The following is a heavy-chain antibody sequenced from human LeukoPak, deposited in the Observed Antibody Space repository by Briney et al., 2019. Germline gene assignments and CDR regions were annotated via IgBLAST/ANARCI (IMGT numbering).Heavy chain of an antibody. CDR2: ISSSSSTI. Sequence: PGGSLRLSCAASGFTFSSYSMNWVRQAPGKGLEWVSYISSSSSTIYYADSVKGRFTISRDNAKNSLYLQMNSLRAEDTAVYYCARDPYSGYDLTAHDYWGQGTLVTVSS. V-gene: IGHV3-48*04. CDR3: ARDPYSGYDLTAHDY. J-gene: IGHJ4*02. D-gene: IGHD5-12*01. CDR1: GFTFSSYS.